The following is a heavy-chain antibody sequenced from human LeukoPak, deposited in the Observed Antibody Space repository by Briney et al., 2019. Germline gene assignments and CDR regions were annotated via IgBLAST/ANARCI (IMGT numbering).Heavy chain of an antibody. D-gene: IGHD3-22*01. J-gene: IGHJ4*02. CDR3: ARAEYYYDSSGYYPWYFDY. CDR1: GGSISSNY. Sequence: MSSETLSLTCTVSGGSISSNYWSWIRQPPGKGLEWIGYINHSGSTNYNPSLKSRVTISVDTSKNQLSLKLNSVTAADTAVYYCARAEYYYDSSGYYPWYFDYWGQGTLVTVSS. CDR2: INHSGST. V-gene: IGHV4-59*01.